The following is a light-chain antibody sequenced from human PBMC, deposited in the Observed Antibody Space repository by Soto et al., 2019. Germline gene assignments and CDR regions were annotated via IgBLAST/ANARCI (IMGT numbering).Light chain of an antibody. Sequence: EIVLTQSPGTLSLSPGERATLSCRASQSVSSSYLAWYQQKPGQAPRLLIYDASNRATGIPARFSGSGSGTDFTLTISSLEPEDFDVYYCQQSSNWALTLGGGTKVDIK. CDR1: QSVSSSY. CDR3: QQSSNWALT. V-gene: IGKV3D-20*02. J-gene: IGKJ4*01. CDR2: DAS.